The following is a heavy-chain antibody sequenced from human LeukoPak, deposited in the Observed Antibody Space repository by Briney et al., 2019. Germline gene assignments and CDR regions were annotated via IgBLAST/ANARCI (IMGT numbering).Heavy chain of an antibody. Sequence: PSETLSLTCTVSGGSISSYYWSWIRQPAGKGLEWIGRIYTSGSTNYNPSLKSRVTISVDTSKNQFSLKLSSVTAADTAVYYCARDLNVGSPDLYAFDIWGQGTMVTVSS. CDR3: ARDLNVGSPDLYAFDI. D-gene: IGHD1-26*01. CDR1: GGSISSYY. J-gene: IGHJ3*02. CDR2: IYTSGST. V-gene: IGHV4-4*07.